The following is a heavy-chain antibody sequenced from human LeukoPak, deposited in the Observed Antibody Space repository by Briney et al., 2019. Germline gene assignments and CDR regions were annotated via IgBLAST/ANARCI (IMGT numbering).Heavy chain of an antibody. Sequence: PSETLSLTCTVSGGSISSSSYYWGWIRQPPGKGLEWIGSIHYSGNTWYNPSLKSRVTISVDTSKNQFSLKESSVTAADTAVYYCAGSRDYDISYYHVMDVWGQGTTVTVSS. V-gene: IGHV4-39*01. CDR3: AGSRDYDISYYHVMDV. J-gene: IGHJ6*02. D-gene: IGHD3-9*01. CDR2: IHYSGNT. CDR1: GGSISSSSYY.